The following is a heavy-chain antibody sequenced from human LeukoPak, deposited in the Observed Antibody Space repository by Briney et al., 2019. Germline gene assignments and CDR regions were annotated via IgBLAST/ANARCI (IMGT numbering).Heavy chain of an antibody. D-gene: IGHD2-8*02. CDR3: TSSPCTGGITCGHDY. CDR1: GFIVSTSY. J-gene: IGHJ4*02. CDR2: LYSGGNT. Sequence: GGSLRLSCAASGFIVSTSYMSWVRRAPGKGLEWVAFLYSGGNTFYADSVKGRFTISRDNSKNTLYLQMNSLRDDDTAVYYCTSSPCTGGITCGHDYWGQGTLVTVSS. V-gene: IGHV3-53*01.